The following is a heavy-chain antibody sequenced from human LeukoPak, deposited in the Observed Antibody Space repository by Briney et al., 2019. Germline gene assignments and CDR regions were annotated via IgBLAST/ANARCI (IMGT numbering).Heavy chain of an antibody. Sequence: GGSLRLSCAASGFTVSSNYMSWVRQAPGKGLEWVANIKKDGSEKYYVDSVKGRFTISRDNAKTSLYLQMNSLRAEGTAVYYCARHLSGVTGYTYGRGIDYWGQGSLVTVSS. CDR1: GFTVSSNY. D-gene: IGHD5-18*01. J-gene: IGHJ4*02. CDR3: ARHLSGVTGYTYGRGIDY. CDR2: IKKDGSEK. V-gene: IGHV3-7*01.